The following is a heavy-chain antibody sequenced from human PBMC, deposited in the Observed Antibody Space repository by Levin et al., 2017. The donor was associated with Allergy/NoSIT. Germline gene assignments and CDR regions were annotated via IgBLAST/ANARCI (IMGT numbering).Heavy chain of an antibody. V-gene: IGHV1-3*01. CDR1: GYTFTSYA. CDR3: ATPTYYYDSSGYSYYYYYGMDV. J-gene: IGHJ6*02. D-gene: IGHD3-22*01. CDR2: INAGNGNT. Sequence: GGSLRLSCKASGYTFTSYAMHWVRQAPGQRLEWMGWINAGNGNTKYSQKFQGRVTITRDTSASTAYMELSSLRSEDTAVYYCATPTYYYDSSGYSYYYYYGMDVWGQGTTVTVSS.